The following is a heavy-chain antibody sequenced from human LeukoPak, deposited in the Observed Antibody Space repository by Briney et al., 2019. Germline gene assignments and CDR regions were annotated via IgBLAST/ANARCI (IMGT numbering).Heavy chain of an antibody. CDR3: ARPWNYYYYYGMDV. D-gene: IGHD1-1*01. CDR1: GFTFSSYS. V-gene: IGHV3-48*02. Sequence: GGSLRLSCAASGFTFSSYSMNWVRQAPGKRLEWVSYISSSSSTIYYADSVKGRFTISRDNAKNSLYLQMNSLRDEDTAVYYCARPWNYYYYYGMDVWGQGTTVTVSS. CDR2: ISSSSSTI. J-gene: IGHJ6*02.